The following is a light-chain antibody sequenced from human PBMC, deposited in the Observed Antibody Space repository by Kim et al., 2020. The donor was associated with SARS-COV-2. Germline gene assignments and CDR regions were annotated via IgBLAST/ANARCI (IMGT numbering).Light chain of an antibody. V-gene: IGKV1-39*01. Sequence: DIQMTQSPSSLSASVGDRVTITCRASQSVSNYLNWYQQRPGKAPKLLIYAASSLQSGVPSRFSGSGSGTDFTLTISSLQPEDFATYFRQQSYATPRAFGQGTKVDIK. CDR2: AAS. J-gene: IGKJ1*01. CDR3: QQSYATPRA. CDR1: QSVSNY.